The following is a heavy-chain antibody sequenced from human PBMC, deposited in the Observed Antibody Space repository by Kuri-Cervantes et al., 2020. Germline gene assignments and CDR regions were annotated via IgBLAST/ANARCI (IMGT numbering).Heavy chain of an antibody. CDR1: GGSISSYY. V-gene: IGHV4-59*01. CDR2: IYYSGST. Sequence: SETLSLTCTVSGGSISSYYWSWIRQPPGKGLEWIGYIYYSGSTNYNPSLKSRVTISVDTSKNQFSLKLSSVTAADTAVYYCARTRTYYFDYWDQGTLVTVSS. CDR3: ARTRTYYFDY. J-gene: IGHJ4*02. D-gene: IGHD1-7*01.